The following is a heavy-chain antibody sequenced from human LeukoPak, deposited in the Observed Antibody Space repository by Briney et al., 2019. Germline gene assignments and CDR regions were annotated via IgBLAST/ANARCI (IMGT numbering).Heavy chain of an antibody. J-gene: IGHJ4*02. CDR1: GGSVSNYY. D-gene: IGHD3-3*01. Sequence: SETLSLTCTVSGGSVSNYYWSWIRQPPGKGLEWIGYIYYSGSTNYNPSLKSRVTISVDTSKNQFSLKLSSVTAADTAVYYCAEWSGLDAWGQGTLVTVSS. CDR3: AEWSGLDA. CDR2: IYYSGST. V-gene: IGHV4-59*02.